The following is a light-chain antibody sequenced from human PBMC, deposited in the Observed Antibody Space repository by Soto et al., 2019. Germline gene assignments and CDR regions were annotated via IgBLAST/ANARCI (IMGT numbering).Light chain of an antibody. V-gene: IGKV3-20*01. Sequence: EIVLTQSPGTLSLSPGERATLSCRASQSVSSSYLAWYQQKPGQAPRLLIYGASSRATGIPDRFSGSVAGTDFTLTISRLETEDCAVYYCQQYGDSPRTFGQGTKVEI. CDR3: QQYGDSPRT. CDR2: GAS. CDR1: QSVSSSY. J-gene: IGKJ1*01.